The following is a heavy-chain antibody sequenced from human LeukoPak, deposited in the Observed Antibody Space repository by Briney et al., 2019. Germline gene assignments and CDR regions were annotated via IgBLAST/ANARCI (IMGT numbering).Heavy chain of an antibody. CDR1: GFTFSSYG. Sequence: GGSLRLSCAASGFTFSSYGMHWVRQAPGKGREWVAVISYDGSNKYYADSVKGRFTISRDNSKNTLYLQMNSLRAEDTAVYYCARGGSTVTLYYFDYWGQGTLVTVSS. J-gene: IGHJ4*02. D-gene: IGHD4-17*01. CDR2: ISYDGSNK. V-gene: IGHV3-30*03. CDR3: ARGGSTVTLYYFDY.